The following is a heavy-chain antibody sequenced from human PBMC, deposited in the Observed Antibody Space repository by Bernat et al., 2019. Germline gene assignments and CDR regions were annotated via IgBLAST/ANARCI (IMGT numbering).Heavy chain of an antibody. D-gene: IGHD4-17*01. V-gene: IGHV3-30-3*01. J-gene: IGHJ6*02. Sequence: QVQLVESGGGVVQPGRSLRLSCAASGFTFSSYAMHWVRQAPGKGLEWVAVISYDGSNKYYADSVKGRFTISRDNSKNTLYLQMNSLRAEDTAVYYCARDALRSVYYYYYGMGVWGQGTTVTVSS. CDR3: ARDALRSVYYYYYGMGV. CDR1: GFTFSSYA. CDR2: ISYDGSNK.